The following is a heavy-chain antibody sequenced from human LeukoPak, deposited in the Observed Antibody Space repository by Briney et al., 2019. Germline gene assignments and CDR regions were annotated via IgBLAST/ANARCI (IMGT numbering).Heavy chain of an antibody. Sequence: GESLRLSCAASGFTFSAYGMSWVRQAPGKGLEWVSHISDTVRDTWYANSVKGRFIISRDNSRDTVYLQMSSLRPEDTALYFCAKDNYGGIFASWGLGTLVTVSS. CDR1: GFTFSAYG. D-gene: IGHD4-17*01. V-gene: IGHV3-23*01. CDR2: ISDTVRDT. J-gene: IGHJ4*02. CDR3: AKDNYGGIFAS.